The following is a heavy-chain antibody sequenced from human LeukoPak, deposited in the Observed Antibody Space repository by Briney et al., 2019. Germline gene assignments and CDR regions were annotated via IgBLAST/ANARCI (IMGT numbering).Heavy chain of an antibody. CDR3: AKVTPPRIQLWFFFDY. Sequence: GGSLRLSCAASGFTFSSYAMSWVRQAPGKGLEWVSAISGSGGSTYYADSVKGRFTISRDNSKNTLYLQMNSLRAEDTAVYYCAKVTPPRIQLWFFFDYWGQGTLVTVSS. J-gene: IGHJ4*02. V-gene: IGHV3-23*01. CDR1: GFTFSSYA. D-gene: IGHD5-18*01. CDR2: ISGSGGST.